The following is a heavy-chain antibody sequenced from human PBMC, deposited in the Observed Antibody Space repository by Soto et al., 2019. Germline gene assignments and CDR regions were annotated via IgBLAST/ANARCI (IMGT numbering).Heavy chain of an antibody. CDR1: GDSIGTYY. Sequence: ETLSLTCSVSGDSIGTYYRSWVRQPPGKGLEWLGFVHYSGSTQYNPSLKGRVTISVDMSKNQLSLKLRSVTAADTAVYYCARESEGGDLHDWFDPWGQGTLVTV. CDR2: VHYSGST. J-gene: IGHJ5*02. CDR3: ARESEGGDLHDWFDP. D-gene: IGHD3-16*01. V-gene: IGHV4-59*01.